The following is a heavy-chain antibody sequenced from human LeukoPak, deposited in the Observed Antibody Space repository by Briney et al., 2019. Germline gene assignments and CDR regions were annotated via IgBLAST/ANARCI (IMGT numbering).Heavy chain of an antibody. CDR2: ISAYNGNT. CDR1: GYTFTSYG. D-gene: IGHD3-22*01. J-gene: IGHJ3*02. V-gene: IGHV1-18*01. CDR3: ARHFADDYYDSSATSDAFDI. Sequence: ASVKVSCKASGYTFTSYGISWVRQAPGQGLEWMGWISAYNGNTNYAQKLQGRVTMTTDTSTCTAYMELRSLRSDDTAVYYCARHFADDYYDSSATSDAFDIWGQGTMVTVSS.